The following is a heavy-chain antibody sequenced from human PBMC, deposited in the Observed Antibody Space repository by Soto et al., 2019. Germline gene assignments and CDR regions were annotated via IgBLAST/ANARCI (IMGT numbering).Heavy chain of an antibody. V-gene: IGHV4-30-2*01. Sequence: TLSLTCAVPGGSISSGGYSWSWIRQPPGKGLEWIGYIYHSGSTYYNPSLKSRVTISVDRSKNQFSLKLSSVTAADTAVYYCARGGAVAGRHYFDDWGQGTLVTVAS. CDR1: GGSISSGGYS. D-gene: IGHD6-19*01. CDR2: IYHSGST. J-gene: IGHJ4*02. CDR3: ARGGAVAGRHYFDD.